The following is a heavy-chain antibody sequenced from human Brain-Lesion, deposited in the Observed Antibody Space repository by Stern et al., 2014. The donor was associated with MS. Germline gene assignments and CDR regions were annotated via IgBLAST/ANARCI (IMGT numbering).Heavy chain of an antibody. V-gene: IGHV4-39*01. CDR3: AGEEDIRYCSGGSCTGNWFDP. CDR1: GGSVSSTSYA. D-gene: IGHD2-15*01. CDR2: IYYSGNT. J-gene: IGHJ5*02. Sequence: VQLVESGPGLVKPSETLSLTCTVAGGSVSSTSYAWAWIRQPPGKGLEWIGTIYYSGNTYYSPSLKSRLTISLDTSKNQFSRQRRSVTAADTAVYYCAGEEDIRYCSGGSCTGNWFDPWGQGTLVTVSS.